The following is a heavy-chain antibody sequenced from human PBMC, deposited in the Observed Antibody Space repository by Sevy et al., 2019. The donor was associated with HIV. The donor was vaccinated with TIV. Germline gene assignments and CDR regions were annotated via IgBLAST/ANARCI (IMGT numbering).Heavy chain of an antibody. CDR3: AREVGVATTGDHDAFDI. V-gene: IGHV1-69*13. D-gene: IGHD7-27*01. CDR2: IIPIFGTP. CDR1: GDTFSTYG. Sequence: ASVKVSCKAAGDTFSTYGLSWVRQAPGQGLEWMGGIIPIFGTPNYAQKLQGRVRNTADESASTTYLELSSLRSADTALYYCAREVGVATTGDHDAFDIWGVGTLVTFSS. J-gene: IGHJ3*02.